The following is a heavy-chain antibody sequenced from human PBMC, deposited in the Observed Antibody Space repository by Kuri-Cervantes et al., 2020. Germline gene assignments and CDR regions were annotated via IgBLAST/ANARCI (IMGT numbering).Heavy chain of an antibody. D-gene: IGHD5-24*01. CDR1: GFTFSSYA. J-gene: IGHJ4*02. V-gene: IGHV3-74*01. Sequence: GGSLRLSCAASGFTFSSYAMHWVRQGPGKGLEWVSRISSDGRITTYADSVKGRFTISRDNAKNMLYLQMNSLRAEDTAVYYCARAIDGYIDYWGQGTLVTVSS. CDR3: ARAIDGYIDY. CDR2: ISSDGRIT.